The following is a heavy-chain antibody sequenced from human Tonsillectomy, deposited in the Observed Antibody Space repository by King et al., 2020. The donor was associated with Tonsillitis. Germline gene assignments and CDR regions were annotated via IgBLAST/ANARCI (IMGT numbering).Heavy chain of an antibody. CDR2: IHYSGTT. CDR3: ARQVDGVVLRSFDWHVDY. J-gene: IGHJ4*02. CDR1: GGSIITSSYS. Sequence: LQLQESGPGLVKPSETLSLTCTVSGGSIITSSYSWGWIRQPPGKGLEWIGSIHYSGTTYYNPSLNPSLKSRVSISVDMSRNQFSLKLSSMTAADTAVYYCARQVDGVVLRSFDWHVDYWGQGTLVTVSS. V-gene: IGHV4-39*07. D-gene: IGHD3-9*01.